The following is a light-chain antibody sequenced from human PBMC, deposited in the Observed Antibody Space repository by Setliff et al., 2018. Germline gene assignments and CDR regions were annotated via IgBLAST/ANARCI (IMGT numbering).Light chain of an antibody. Sequence: QSALTQPRSVSGSPGQSVTISCTGTSSDVGGYNYVSWYQQHPGKAPKLMIYDVSKRPSGVPDRFSGSKSGNTASLTVSGLQAEDEADYYCSSYAGSSTPYVFGTGTRSPS. V-gene: IGLV2-11*01. CDR2: DVS. CDR3: SSYAGSSTPYV. CDR1: SSDVGGYNY. J-gene: IGLJ1*01.